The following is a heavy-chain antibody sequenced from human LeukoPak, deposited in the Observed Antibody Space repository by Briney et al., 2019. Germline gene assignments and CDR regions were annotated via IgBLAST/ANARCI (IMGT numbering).Heavy chain of an antibody. D-gene: IGHD4-17*01. J-gene: IGHJ4*02. CDR3: AKEEPYGALRGFDY. Sequence: GGSLRLSCAASGFTLSNYNMNWVRQAPGKGLEWVSAISGSGGSTYYADSVKGRFTISRDNSKNTLYLQMNSLRAEDTAVYYCAKEEPYGALRGFDYWGQGTLVTVSS. CDR2: ISGSGGST. V-gene: IGHV3-23*01. CDR1: GFTLSNYN.